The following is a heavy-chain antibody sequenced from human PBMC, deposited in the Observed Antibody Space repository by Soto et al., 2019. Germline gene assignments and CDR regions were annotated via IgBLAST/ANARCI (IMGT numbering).Heavy chain of an antibody. D-gene: IGHD2-2*01. CDR1: GFSFSTFS. J-gene: IGHJ4*02. CDR3: ARPYCTSVSCYSYFDY. CDR2: ISSGSNTK. V-gene: IGHV3-48*01. Sequence: PGGSLRLSCADSGFSFSTFSMNWVRQAPNKGLEWISYISSGSNTKYYANSVKGRFTVSRNNAKNSLYLQMNGLRVEDTAVYYCARPYCTSVSCYSYFDYWGQGTLVTVSS.